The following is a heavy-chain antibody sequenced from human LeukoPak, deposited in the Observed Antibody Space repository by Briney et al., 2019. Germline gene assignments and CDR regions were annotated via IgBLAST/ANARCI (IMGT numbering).Heavy chain of an antibody. Sequence: NPGRSLRLSCEASGFTFSTYAMHWVRQAPGKGLEWVSSISSSSSYIYYADSVKGRFTISRDNAKNSLYLQMNSLRAEDTAVYYCARATNPLSYGMDVWGQGTTVTVSS. CDR2: ISSSSSYI. D-gene: IGHD2-2*01. J-gene: IGHJ6*02. V-gene: IGHV3-21*01. CDR3: ARATNPLSYGMDV. CDR1: GFTFSTYA.